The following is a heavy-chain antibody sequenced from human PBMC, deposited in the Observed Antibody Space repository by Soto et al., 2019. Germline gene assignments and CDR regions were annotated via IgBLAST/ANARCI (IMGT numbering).Heavy chain of an antibody. J-gene: IGHJ6*02. CDR1: GGSISSSSYY. V-gene: IGHV4-39*01. CDR3: ARHGLADFWSGYYRYYYYGMDV. CDR2: IYYSGST. Sequence: SETLSLTCTVSGGSISSSSYYWSWIRKPPGEGLEWIGSIYYSGSTYYNPSLKSRVTISVDTSKNQFSLKLSSVTAADTAVYYCARHGLADFWSGYYRYYYYGMDVWGQGTTVTVSS. D-gene: IGHD3-3*01.